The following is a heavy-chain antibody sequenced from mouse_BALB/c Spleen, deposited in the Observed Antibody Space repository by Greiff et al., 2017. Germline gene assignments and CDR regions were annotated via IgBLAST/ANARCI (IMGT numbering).Heavy chain of an antibody. CDR2: IWAGGST. Sequence: VQGVESGPGLVAPSQSLSITCTVSGFSLTSYGVHWVRQPPGKGLEWLGVIWAGGSTNYNSALMSRLSISKDNSKSQVFLKMNSLQTDDTAMYYCARDREYGYYFDYWGQGTTLTVSS. CDR1: GFSLTSYG. J-gene: IGHJ2*01. CDR3: ARDREYGYYFDY. V-gene: IGHV2-9*02. D-gene: IGHD5-1*01.